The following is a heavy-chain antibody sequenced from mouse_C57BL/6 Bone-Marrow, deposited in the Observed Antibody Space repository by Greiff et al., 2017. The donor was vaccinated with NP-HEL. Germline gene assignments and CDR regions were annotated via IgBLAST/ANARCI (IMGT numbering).Heavy chain of an antibody. D-gene: IGHD2-1*01. V-gene: IGHV5-12*01. CDR3: ASVYGNYPYYYAMDY. J-gene: IGHJ4*01. CDR1: GFTFSDYY. CDR2: ISNGGGST. Sequence: EVKLVESGGGLVQPGGSLKLSCAASGFTFSDYYMYWVRQTPEKRLEWVAYISNGGGSTYYPDTVKGRFTISRDNAKNTLYLQMSRLKSEDTAMYYCASVYGNYPYYYAMDYWGQGTSVTVSS.